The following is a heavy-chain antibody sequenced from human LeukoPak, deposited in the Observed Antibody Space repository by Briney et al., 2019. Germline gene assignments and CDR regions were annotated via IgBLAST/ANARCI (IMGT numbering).Heavy chain of an antibody. J-gene: IGHJ4*02. V-gene: IGHV1-24*01. CDR3: ATELRSGYFDY. Sequence: ASVKVSCKVSGYTLSELSMHWVRQAPGKGLEWMGGFDPEDDERVHAQKFQGRVTMTEDTSTDTAYMELSSLRSEDTAIYYCATELRSGYFDYWGQGTLVTVSS. D-gene: IGHD3-22*01. CDR1: GYTLSELS. CDR2: FDPEDDER.